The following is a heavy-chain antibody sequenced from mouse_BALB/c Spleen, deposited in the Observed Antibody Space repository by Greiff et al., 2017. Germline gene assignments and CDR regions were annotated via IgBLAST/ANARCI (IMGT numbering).Heavy chain of an antibody. CDR2: ISSGSSTI. J-gene: IGHJ4*01. D-gene: IGHD2-14*01. CDR3: ARYRYDGAAGYAMDY. CDR1: GFTFSSFG. V-gene: IGHV5-17*02. Sequence: EVKLMESGGGLVQPGGSRKLSCAASGFTFSSFGMHWVRQAPEKGLEWVAYISSGSSTIYYADTVKGRFTISRDNPKNTLFLQMTSLRSEDTAMYYCARYRYDGAAGYAMDYWGQGTSVTVSS.